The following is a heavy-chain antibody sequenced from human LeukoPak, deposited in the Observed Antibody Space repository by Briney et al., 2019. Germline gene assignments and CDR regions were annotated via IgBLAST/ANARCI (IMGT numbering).Heavy chain of an antibody. J-gene: IGHJ5*02. D-gene: IGHD2-15*01. Sequence: PGGSLRLSCAASGFTFSSYSMSWVRQAPGKGLEWVSTINPSGGNTHYADSVKGRFTISRDNSKDTLYLQMNSLRAEDTAVYYCARDKGGPRYDWFDPWGQGTLVTVSS. CDR2: INPSGGNT. CDR3: ARDKGGPRYDWFDP. V-gene: IGHV3-23*01. CDR1: GFTFSSYS.